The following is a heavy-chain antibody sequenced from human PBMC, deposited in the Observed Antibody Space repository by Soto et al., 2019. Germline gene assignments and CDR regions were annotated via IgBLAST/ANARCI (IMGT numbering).Heavy chain of an antibody. CDR2: IYYSGST. CDR3: ASRLRFLEWSPLDY. CDR1: GGSISYYY. J-gene: IGHJ4*02. D-gene: IGHD3-3*01. Sequence: SETLSLTCTVSGGSISYYYWSWIRQPPGKGLEWIGYIYYSGSTNYNPSLKSRVTISVDTSKNQFSLKLSSVTAAYTAVYYCASRLRFLEWSPLDYWGQGTLVTVSS. V-gene: IGHV4-59*08.